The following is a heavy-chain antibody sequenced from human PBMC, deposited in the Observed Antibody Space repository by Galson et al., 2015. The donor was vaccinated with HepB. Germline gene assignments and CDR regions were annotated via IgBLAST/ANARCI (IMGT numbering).Heavy chain of an antibody. CDR3: ARVPWWKGYMDV. D-gene: IGHD2-15*01. CDR2: INPSGGST. Sequence: SVKVSCKASGYTFTSYYMRWVRQAPGQGLEWMGIINPSGGSTSYAQKFQGRVTMTRDTSTSTVYMELSSLRSEDTAVYYCARVPWWKGYMDVWGKGTTVTVSS. J-gene: IGHJ6*03. V-gene: IGHV1-46*01. CDR1: GYTFTSYY.